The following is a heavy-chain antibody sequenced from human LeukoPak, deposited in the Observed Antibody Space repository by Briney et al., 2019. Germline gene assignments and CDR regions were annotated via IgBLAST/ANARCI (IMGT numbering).Heavy chain of an antibody. CDR3: AKGAWPYYYDSSGYDY. CDR1: GFTFSSYG. V-gene: IGHV3-30*18. D-gene: IGHD3-22*01. J-gene: IGHJ4*02. CDR2: ISYDGSNK. Sequence: GRSLRLSCAASGFTFSSYGMHWVRQAPGKGLEWVAVISYDGSNKYYADSVKGRFTISRDNSKNTLYLQMNSLRAEDTAVYYCAKGAWPYYYDSSGYDYWSQGTLVTVSS.